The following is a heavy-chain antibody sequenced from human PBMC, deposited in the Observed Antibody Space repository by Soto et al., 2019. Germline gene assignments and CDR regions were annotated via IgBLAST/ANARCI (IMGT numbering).Heavy chain of an antibody. D-gene: IGHD4-17*01. J-gene: IGHJ4*02. CDR3: ARTYGDYEQFDY. V-gene: IGHV3-53*01. Sequence: GGSKRVSSTAAEFNVRSNGRSWVRQAPGKGLEWVSVIYSGGSTYYADSVKGRFTISRDNSKNTLYLQMNSLRAEDTAVYYCARTYGDYEQFDYWGQGTLVTVSS. CDR2: IYSGGST. CDR1: EFNVRSNG.